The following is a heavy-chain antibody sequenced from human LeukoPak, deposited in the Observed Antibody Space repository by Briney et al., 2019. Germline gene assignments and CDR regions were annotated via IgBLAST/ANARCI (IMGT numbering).Heavy chain of an antibody. Sequence: GASVKVSCKASGYTFTSYYMHWVRQAPGQGLEWMGIINPSDGSTSYAQKFQGRVTMTRDTSTSTVYMELSSLRSEDTAVYYCARVSGQWLVIDYWGQGTLVTVSS. V-gene: IGHV1-46*01. J-gene: IGHJ4*02. CDR1: GYTFTSYY. CDR2: INPSDGST. CDR3: ARVSGQWLVIDY. D-gene: IGHD6-19*01.